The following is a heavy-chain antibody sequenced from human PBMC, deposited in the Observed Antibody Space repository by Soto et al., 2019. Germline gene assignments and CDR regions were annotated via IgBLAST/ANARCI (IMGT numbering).Heavy chain of an antibody. D-gene: IGHD1-7*01. CDR2: TYYRSTRWYN. V-gene: IGHV6-1*01. CDR1: GDSVSSNSAA. Sequence: SQTLSLTCAISGDSVSSNSAAWNWIRQSPSRGLEWLGRTYYRSTRWYNDYAVSVKSRITVNPDTSKNQFSLHLNSVTPEDTAVYYCAGTTSLPSYYMDVCDKGTTVTVSS. J-gene: IGHJ6*03. CDR3: AGTTSLPSYYMDV.